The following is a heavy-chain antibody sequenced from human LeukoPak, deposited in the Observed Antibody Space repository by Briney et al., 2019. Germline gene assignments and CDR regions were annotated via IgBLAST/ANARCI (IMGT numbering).Heavy chain of an antibody. Sequence: GGSLRLSCAASGFTFSSYSMNWVRQAPGKGLEWVSSISSSSSYIYYADSVKGRFTISRDNAKNSLYLQMNSPRAEDTAVYYCARDRSTGDMNWFDPWGQGTLVTVSS. CDR2: ISSSSSYI. V-gene: IGHV3-21*01. CDR3: ARDRSTGDMNWFDP. J-gene: IGHJ5*02. D-gene: IGHD7-27*01. CDR1: GFTFSSYS.